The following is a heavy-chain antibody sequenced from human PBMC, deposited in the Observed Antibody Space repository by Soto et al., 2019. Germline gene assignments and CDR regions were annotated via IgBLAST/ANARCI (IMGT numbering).Heavy chain of an antibody. D-gene: IGHD3-22*01. CDR2: ISYDGSNK. J-gene: IGHJ4*02. V-gene: IGHV3-30*18. CDR1: GFTFSSYG. Sequence: SRRLSCAASGFTFSSYGMHWVRQAPGKGLEWVAVISYDGSNKYYADSVKGRFTISRDNSKNTLYLQMNSLRAEDTAVYYCAKAPYYDSSGPFDYWGQGTLVTVSS. CDR3: AKAPYYDSSGPFDY.